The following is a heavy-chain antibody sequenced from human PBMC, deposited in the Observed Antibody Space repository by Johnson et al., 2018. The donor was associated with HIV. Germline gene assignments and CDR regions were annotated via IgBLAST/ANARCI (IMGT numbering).Heavy chain of an antibody. CDR2: IRYDENNA. D-gene: IGHD5-12*01. Sequence: QVQLVESGGGVVQPGGSLRLSCAASGFTFSNFGLHWVRQAPGKGLEWVAFIRYDENNAYYADSVKGRFTISRDNSKNTLYLQMNSLGADDTAMYYCARGGYSGYDAFDIWGQGTMVTVSS. CDR3: ARGGYSGYDAFDI. J-gene: IGHJ3*02. V-gene: IGHV3-30*02. CDR1: GFTFSNFG.